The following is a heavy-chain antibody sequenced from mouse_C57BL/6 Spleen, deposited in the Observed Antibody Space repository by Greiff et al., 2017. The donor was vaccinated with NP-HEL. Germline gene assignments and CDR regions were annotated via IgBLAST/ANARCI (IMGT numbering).Heavy chain of an antibody. CDR2: ISGGGGNT. CDR3: ARHVGNNYYGSSYGFDY. V-gene: IGHV5-9*01. CDR1: GFTFSSYT. D-gene: IGHD1-1*01. J-gene: IGHJ2*01. Sequence: EVKLVESGGGLVKPGGSLKLSCAASGFTFSSYTMSWVRQTPEKRLEWVATISGGGGNTYYPDSVKGRFTISRDNAKNTLYLQMSSLRSEDTALYYCARHVGNNYYGSSYGFDYWGQGTTLTVSS.